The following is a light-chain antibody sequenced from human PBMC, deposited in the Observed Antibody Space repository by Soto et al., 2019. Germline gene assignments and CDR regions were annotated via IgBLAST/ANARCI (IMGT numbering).Light chain of an antibody. V-gene: IGLV2-8*01. CDR3: SSYIYTHNLYV. CDR1: SSDVGGYNY. Sequence: SARNKGPSASRTPGQSVTISCTGTSSDVGGYNYVSWYQQHPGKAPKLMIYEVSKRPSGVPDRFSGSKSANTASLTVSGLQAEDEADYYSSSYIYTHNLYVFLTGSKVTVL. J-gene: IGLJ1*01. CDR2: EVS.